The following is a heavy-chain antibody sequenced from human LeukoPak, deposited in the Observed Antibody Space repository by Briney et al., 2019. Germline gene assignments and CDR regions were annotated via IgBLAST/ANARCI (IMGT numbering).Heavy chain of an antibody. V-gene: IGHV3-23*01. CDR1: GFTFSSYA. J-gene: IGHJ6*02. D-gene: IGHD3-16*01. CDR2: ISGSGGST. CDR3: ARDRAVGDYYYYGMDV. Sequence: PGGSLRLSCAASGFTFSSYAMSWVRQAPGKGLEWVSAISGSGGSTYYADSVKGRFTISRDNSKNTLYLQMNSLRAEDTAVYYCARDRAVGDYYYYGMDVWGQGTTVTVSS.